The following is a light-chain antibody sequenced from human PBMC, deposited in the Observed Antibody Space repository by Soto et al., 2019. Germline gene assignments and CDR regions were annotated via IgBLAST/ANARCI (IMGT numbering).Light chain of an antibody. CDR1: QYINTR. CDR3: HQRQSWPRT. Sequence: EIVLTQSPATLSSFPGDRVTLSCRASQYINTRLAWYQHRPGQAPRLLIYQTSLRAAGIPARFSGSGSGTDFTLTISDVEPEDFAVYYCHQRQSWPRTFGQGTKVDIK. J-gene: IGKJ1*01. V-gene: IGKV3-11*01. CDR2: QTS.